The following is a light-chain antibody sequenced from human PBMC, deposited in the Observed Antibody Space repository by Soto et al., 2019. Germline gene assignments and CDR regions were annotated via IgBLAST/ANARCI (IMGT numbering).Light chain of an antibody. J-gene: IGKJ1*01. V-gene: IGKV3-20*01. Sequence: EIVLTQSPGTLSLSPGERATLSCRTSQSVSNNYLAWYQQKPGQAPRLLIYGASSRATGIPDRFSGSGSGTDFTLSISRLEPEDFAVYYCQQYSSLWTFGQGTKADIK. CDR3: QQYSSLWT. CDR2: GAS. CDR1: QSVSNNY.